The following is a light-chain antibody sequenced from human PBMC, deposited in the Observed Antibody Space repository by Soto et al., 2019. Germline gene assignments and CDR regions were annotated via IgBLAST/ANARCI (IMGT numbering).Light chain of an antibody. CDR2: SAS. Sequence: EIVLTQSPGPLSLSPGERATLSCRASQSVSSSYLAWYQQKPGQAPRLLIYSASSRATCIPDRFSGSGSGTDFTLTISRLEPEDFAVYYCQQYGSSRPFTFGPGTKVDIK. V-gene: IGKV3-20*01. CDR3: QQYGSSRPFT. CDR1: QSVSSSY. J-gene: IGKJ3*01.